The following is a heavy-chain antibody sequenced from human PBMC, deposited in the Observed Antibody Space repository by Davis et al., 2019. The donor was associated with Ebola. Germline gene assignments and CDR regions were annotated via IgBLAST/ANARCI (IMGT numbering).Heavy chain of an antibody. CDR1: GGSFSGYY. Sequence: SETLSLTCAVYGGSFSGYYWSWIRQPPGKGLEWIGEINHSGSTNYNPSLKSRVTISVDTSKNQFSLKLSSVTAADTAVYYCARIGAIGGAGAHYYYGMDVWGQGTTVTVSS. D-gene: IGHD1-26*01. CDR3: ARIGAIGGAGAHYYYGMDV. V-gene: IGHV4-34*01. CDR2: INHSGST. J-gene: IGHJ6*02.